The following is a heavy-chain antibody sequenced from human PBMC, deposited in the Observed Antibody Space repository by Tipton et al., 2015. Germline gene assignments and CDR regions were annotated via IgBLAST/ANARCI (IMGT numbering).Heavy chain of an antibody. CDR1: GFTFDDYT. CDR2: ISRHGDHT. J-gene: IGHJ3*01. V-gene: IGHV3-43*01. Sequence: SLRLSCAASGFTFDDYTMHWVRQPPGMGLEWVSLISRHGDHTYYADSVKGRFTVSRDNSRNFLYLQMNSLRTEDTALYYCAKDIAEDTSMVGAFDFWGQGTMVTVSS. CDR3: AKDIAEDTSMVGAFDF. D-gene: IGHD5-18*01.